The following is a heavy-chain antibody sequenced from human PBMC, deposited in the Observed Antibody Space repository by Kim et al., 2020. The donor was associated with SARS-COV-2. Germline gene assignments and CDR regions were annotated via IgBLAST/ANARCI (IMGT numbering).Heavy chain of an antibody. CDR2: IYPGDSDT. CDR1: GYSFTSYW. D-gene: IGHD3-3*01. Sequence: GESLKISCKGSGYSFTSYWIGWVRQMPGKGLEWMGIIYPGDSDTRYSPSFQGQVTISADKSISTAYLQWSSLKASDTAMYYCASSDFWSGYSLKYYYYGMDVWGQGTTVTVS. CDR3: ASSDFWSGYSLKYYYYGMDV. V-gene: IGHV5-51*01. J-gene: IGHJ6*02.